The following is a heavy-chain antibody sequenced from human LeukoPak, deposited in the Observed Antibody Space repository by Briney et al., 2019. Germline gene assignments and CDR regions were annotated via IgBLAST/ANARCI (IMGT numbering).Heavy chain of an antibody. V-gene: IGHV1-18*01. CDR1: GYTFTSYG. CDR2: ISAYNGNT. CDR3: ARVYYDSSGYPHAEYFQH. Sequence: ASVKVSCKASGYTFTSYGISWVRQAPGQGLEWMGWISAYNGNTNYAQKLQGRVTMTTDTSTSTAYMELRSLRSDDTAVYYCARVYYDSSGYPHAEYFQHWGQGTLVTVSS. J-gene: IGHJ1*01. D-gene: IGHD3-22*01.